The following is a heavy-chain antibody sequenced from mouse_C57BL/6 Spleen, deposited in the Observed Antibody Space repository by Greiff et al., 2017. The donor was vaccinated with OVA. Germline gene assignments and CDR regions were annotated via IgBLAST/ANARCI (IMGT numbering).Heavy chain of an antibody. Sequence: VQLQQPGTELVKPGASVKLSCKASGYTFTSYWMHWVKQRPGQGLEWIGNINPSNGGTNYNEKFKSKATLTVDKSSSKAYMQLSSLTSEDSAVYYCARSNYGSSWGFAYWGQGTLVTVSA. CDR1: GYTFTSYW. CDR3: ARSNYGSSWGFAY. D-gene: IGHD1-1*01. J-gene: IGHJ3*01. CDR2: INPSNGGT. V-gene: IGHV1-53*01.